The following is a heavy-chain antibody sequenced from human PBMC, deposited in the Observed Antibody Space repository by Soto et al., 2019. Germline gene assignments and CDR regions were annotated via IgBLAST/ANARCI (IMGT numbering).Heavy chain of an antibody. D-gene: IGHD2-2*01. CDR1: GGSISSGGYY. CDR3: ARVRGNPLLGWFDP. V-gene: IGHV4-31*03. Sequence: QVQLQESGPGLVKPSQTLSLTCTVSGGSISSGGYYWSWIRQHPGKGLEWIGYIYHSGTTYYNPSLKSRVTISVDTSKNQFSLKLTSVTAADTAVYYCARVRGNPLLGWFDPWGQGTLFTVSS. CDR2: IYHSGTT. J-gene: IGHJ5*02.